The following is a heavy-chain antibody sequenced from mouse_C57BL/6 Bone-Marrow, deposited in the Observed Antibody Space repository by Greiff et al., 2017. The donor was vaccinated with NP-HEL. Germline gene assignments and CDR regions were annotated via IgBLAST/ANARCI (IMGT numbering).Heavy chain of an antibody. Sequence: DVKLVESGGDLVKPGGSLKLSCAASGFTFSSYGMSWVRQTPDKRLEWVATISSGGSYTYYPDSVKGRFTISRDNAKNTLYLQMSSLKSEDTAMYYCARHGTTVVATNFDYWGQGTTLTVSS. J-gene: IGHJ2*01. CDR3: ARHGTTVVATNFDY. V-gene: IGHV5-6*02. CDR2: ISSGGSYT. D-gene: IGHD1-1*01. CDR1: GFTFSSYG.